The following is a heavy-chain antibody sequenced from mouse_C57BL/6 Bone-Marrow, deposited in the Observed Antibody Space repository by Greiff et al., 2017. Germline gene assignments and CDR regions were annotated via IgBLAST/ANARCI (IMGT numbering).Heavy chain of an antibody. CDR2: INPNNGGT. CDR1: GYTFTDYN. J-gene: IGHJ1*03. D-gene: IGHD2-5*01. Sequence: VQLQQSGPELVKPGASVKIPCKASGYTFTDYNMDWVKQSHGKSLEWIGDINPNNGGTIYNQKFKGKATLTVDKSSSTAYMELRSLTSEDTAVYYCARCYSNYDWYFDVWGTGTTVTVSS. CDR3: ARCYSNYDWYFDV. V-gene: IGHV1-18*01.